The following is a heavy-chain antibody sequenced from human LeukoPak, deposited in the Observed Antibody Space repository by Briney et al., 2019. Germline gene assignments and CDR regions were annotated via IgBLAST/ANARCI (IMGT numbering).Heavy chain of an antibody. CDR3: AALDHGHDY. V-gene: IGHV3-74*03. J-gene: IGHJ4*02. CDR1: GFTFSSYW. Sequence: PGGSLRLSCVASGFTFSSYWMHWVRQAPGKGLVWVSRINSDGSSTKCADSVKGRFIISRDNAKNTLYLQMNSLRAEDTAVYYCAALDHGHDYWGQGTLVTVSS. CDR2: INSDGSST.